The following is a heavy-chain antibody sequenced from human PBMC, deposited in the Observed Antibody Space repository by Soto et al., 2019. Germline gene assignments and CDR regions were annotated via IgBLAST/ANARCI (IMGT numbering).Heavy chain of an antibody. V-gene: IGHV3-64*01. D-gene: IGHD6-19*01. CDR3: ARGRVEDSSGWATYFDY. J-gene: IGHJ4*02. CDR2: INTNGVNT. CDR1: GFTFSGYS. Sequence: EVQLVESGGGLVQPGGSLRLSCAASGFTFSGYSMFWVRQAPGKGLEYVSAINTNGVNTFYAKSVKGRFTISRDNSKXXXXXXXXXXXXXXXXXYYCARGRVEDSSGWATYFDYWGQGTLVTVSS.